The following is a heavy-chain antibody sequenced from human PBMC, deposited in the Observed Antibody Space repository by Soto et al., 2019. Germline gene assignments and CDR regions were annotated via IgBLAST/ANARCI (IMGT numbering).Heavy chain of an antibody. CDR1: GFTVNNYA. Sequence: EVQLLASGGGLVQPGGSLRLSCAASGFTVNNYAMTWVRQAPGKGLEWVSAISGGGDTTSYADSVKGRFTVSRDGSKNTRYLQMSSLRAEDTALYYCAKGRGGSGSLPPRLDFWGQGTLVTVSS. V-gene: IGHV3-23*01. D-gene: IGHD3-10*01. J-gene: IGHJ4*02. CDR2: ISGGGDTT. CDR3: AKGRGGSGSLPPRLDF.